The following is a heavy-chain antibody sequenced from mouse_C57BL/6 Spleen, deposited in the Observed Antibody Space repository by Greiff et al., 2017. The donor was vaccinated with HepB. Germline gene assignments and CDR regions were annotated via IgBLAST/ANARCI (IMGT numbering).Heavy chain of an antibody. V-gene: IGHV1-82*01. Sequence: VQLQQSGPELVKPGASVKISCKASGYAFSSSWMNWVKQRPGKGLEWIGRIYPGDGDTNYNGKFKGKATLTAYKSSSTAYMQLSSLTSEDSAVYFCARHGYYSMDYWGQGTSVTVSS. CDR3: ARHGYYSMDY. CDR1: GYAFSSSW. CDR2: IYPGDGDT. J-gene: IGHJ4*01.